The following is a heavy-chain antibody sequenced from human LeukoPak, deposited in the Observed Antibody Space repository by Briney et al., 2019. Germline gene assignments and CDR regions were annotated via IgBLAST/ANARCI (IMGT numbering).Heavy chain of an antibody. CDR3: ARAGYFKQQLAHYYYYYGMDV. CDR1: GYTFTSYG. J-gene: IGHJ6*02. V-gene: IGHV1-18*01. Sequence: VASVKVSCKPSGYTFTSYGISWVRQAPGQRLEWMGWISAYNGKTNYAQKLQGRVTMTTDTSTSTAYMELRSLRSDDTAVYYRARAGYFKQQLAHYYYYYGMDVWGQGTKVTVSS. D-gene: IGHD6-13*01. CDR2: ISAYNGKT.